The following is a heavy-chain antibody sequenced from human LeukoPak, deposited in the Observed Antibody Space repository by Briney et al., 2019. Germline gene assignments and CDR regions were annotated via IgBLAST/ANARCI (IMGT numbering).Heavy chain of an antibody. D-gene: IGHD1-26*01. CDR2: IIPIFTTA. CDR3: ARGPQVGAFDL. Sequence: ASVKVSCKAAGGTISNYVIGWVRQAPGQGLEWMGGIIPIFTTANYAQKFQGRVTITADESTSTAYMELSSLRSEDTAVYYCARGPQVGAFDLWGQGTMVTVSS. J-gene: IGHJ3*01. V-gene: IGHV1-69*13. CDR1: GGTISNYV.